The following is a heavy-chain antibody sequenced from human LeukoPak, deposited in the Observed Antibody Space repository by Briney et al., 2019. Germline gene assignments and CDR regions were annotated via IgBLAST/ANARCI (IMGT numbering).Heavy chain of an antibody. CDR1: GFILRPYW. CDR3: ARKAPFYDTSDPLQDALDI. V-gene: IGHV3-74*01. J-gene: IGHJ3*02. CDR2: INSDGRTT. D-gene: IGHD2/OR15-2a*01. Sequence: QPGGSLRLSCAASGFILRPYWMHWVRQAPGKGLVWVSRINSDGRTTAYADSVKGRFTISRDNAKNTLYLQMNSLRAEDTAVYYCARKAPFYDTSDPLQDALDIWGQGTMVTVSS.